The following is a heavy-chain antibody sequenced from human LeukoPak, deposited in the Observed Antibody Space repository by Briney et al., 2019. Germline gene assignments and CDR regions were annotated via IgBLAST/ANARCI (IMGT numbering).Heavy chain of an antibody. V-gene: IGHV4-34*01. CDR3: ARGVGQYQLLYFDY. D-gene: IGHD2-2*01. Sequence: SETLSLTCAVYGGSFSGYYWSWIRQPPGKGLEWIGEINHSGSTNYNPSLKSRVTISVDTSKNQFSLKLSSVTAADTAVYYCARGVGQYQLLYFDYWGQGTLVTVFS. CDR1: GGSFSGYY. CDR2: INHSGST. J-gene: IGHJ4*02.